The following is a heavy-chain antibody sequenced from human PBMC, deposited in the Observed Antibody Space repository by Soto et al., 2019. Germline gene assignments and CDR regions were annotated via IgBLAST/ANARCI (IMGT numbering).Heavy chain of an antibody. V-gene: IGHV4-4*02. CDR3: AKDHTGADAFAI. J-gene: IGHJ3*02. D-gene: IGHD7-27*01. CDR2: TSHSGIT. Sequence: SETLSLTCVVSGGSITSENWWNWARQAPGKGLEWVGETSHSGITNYNPSLKSRATISVDLSRNQFSLKLDSVTAADTAVYYCAKDHTGADAFAIWGQGIMVTVSS. CDR1: GGSITSENW.